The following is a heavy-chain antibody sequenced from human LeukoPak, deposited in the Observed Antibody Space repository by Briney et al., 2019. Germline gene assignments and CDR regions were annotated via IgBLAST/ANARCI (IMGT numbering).Heavy chain of an antibody. CDR3: ASSSGLVAAMKRN. D-gene: IGHD2-15*01. V-gene: IGHV1-18*01. J-gene: IGHJ4*02. Sequence: GASVKVSCKASGYTFTSYGISWVRQAPGQGLEWMGWVSAYNGNTNYAQKLQGRVTMTTDTSTSTAYMELSSLRSEDTAVYYCASSSGLVAAMKRNWGQGTLVTVSS. CDR1: GYTFTSYG. CDR2: VSAYNGNT.